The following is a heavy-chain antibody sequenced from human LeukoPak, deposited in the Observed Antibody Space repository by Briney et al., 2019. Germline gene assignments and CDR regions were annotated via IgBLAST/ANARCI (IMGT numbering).Heavy chain of an antibody. V-gene: IGHV3-48*03. CDR1: GFTFSSYE. CDR2: ISSSGSTI. Sequence: GGSLRLSCAASGFTFSSYEMNWVRQAPGKGLEWVSYISSSGSTIYYADSVKGRFTISRDNAKNSLYLQMNSLRAEDTAAYYCARESIDAFDIWGQGTMVTVSS. J-gene: IGHJ3*02. CDR3: ARESIDAFDI.